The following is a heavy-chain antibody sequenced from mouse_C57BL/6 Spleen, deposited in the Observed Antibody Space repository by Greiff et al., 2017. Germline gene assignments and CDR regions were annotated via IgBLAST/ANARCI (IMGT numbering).Heavy chain of an antibody. CDR1: GYSFTGYF. V-gene: IGHV1-20*01. Sequence: VQLKQSGPELVKPGDSVKISCKASGYSFTGYFMNWVMQSHGKSLEWIGRINPYNGDTFYNQKFKGKATLTVDKSSSTAHMELRSLTSEDSAVYYFAREHYGSSYDAMDYWGQGTSVTVSS. J-gene: IGHJ4*01. CDR3: AREHYGSSYDAMDY. D-gene: IGHD1-1*01. CDR2: INPYNGDT.